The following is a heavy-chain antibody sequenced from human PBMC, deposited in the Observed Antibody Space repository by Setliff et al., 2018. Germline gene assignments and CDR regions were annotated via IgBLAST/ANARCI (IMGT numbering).Heavy chain of an antibody. CDR3: ARVPLRFVATPKYFDY. V-gene: IGHV1-2*02. J-gene: IGHJ4*02. CDR1: GYTFTGYY. CDR2: INPNSGGT. D-gene: IGHD1-26*01. Sequence: ASVKVSCKASGYTFTGYYMHWVRQAPGQGLEWMGWINPNSGGTNYAQKFQGRVTMTRDTSISTAYMELSRLRSDGTAVYYCARVPLRFVATPKYFDYWGQGTLVTVSS.